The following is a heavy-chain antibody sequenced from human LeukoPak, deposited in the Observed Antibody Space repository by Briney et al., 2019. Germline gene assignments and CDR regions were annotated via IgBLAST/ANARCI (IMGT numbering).Heavy chain of an antibody. D-gene: IGHD6-13*01. J-gene: IGHJ4*02. Sequence: GGSLRLSCVASGFTFDDYGMSWVRQAPGKGLEWVSGINSNGGSTDYADSVKGRFTISRDNAKNSLYLQMNSLRAEDTALYYCARDPSYSSSWYGDHWGQGTLVTVSS. CDR3: ARDPSYSSSWYGDH. V-gene: IGHV3-20*04. CDR1: GFTFDDYG. CDR2: INSNGGST.